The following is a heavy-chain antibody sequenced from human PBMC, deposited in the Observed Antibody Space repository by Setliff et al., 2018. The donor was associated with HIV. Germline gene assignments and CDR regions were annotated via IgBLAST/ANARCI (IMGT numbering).Heavy chain of an antibody. Sequence: SETLSLTCTVSGGSISSYYWSWIRQPPGKGLEWIGSIFYSGTTYYNPSLESRVTISVDTSKNQFSLKLSSVTAADTTVYYCARHSGLGGYYSPFDYWGPGTLVTVSS. D-gene: IGHD3-22*01. CDR3: ARHSGLGGYYSPFDY. V-gene: IGHV4-59*05. CDR1: GGSISSYY. CDR2: IFYSGTT. J-gene: IGHJ4*02.